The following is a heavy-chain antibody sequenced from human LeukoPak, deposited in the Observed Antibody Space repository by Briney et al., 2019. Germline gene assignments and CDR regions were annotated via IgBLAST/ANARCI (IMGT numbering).Heavy chain of an antibody. CDR1: GFTFSSYA. CDR3: ARAGLRGIAAPPNWFDP. V-gene: IGHV3-64*01. J-gene: IGHJ5*02. CDR2: ISSNGGST. Sequence: GGSLRLSCAASGFTFSSYAMHWVRQAPGKGLEYVSAISSNGGSTYYANSVKGRFTISRDNSKNTLYLQMGILRAEDMAVYYCARAGLRGIAAPPNWFDPWGQGTLVTVSS. D-gene: IGHD6-13*01.